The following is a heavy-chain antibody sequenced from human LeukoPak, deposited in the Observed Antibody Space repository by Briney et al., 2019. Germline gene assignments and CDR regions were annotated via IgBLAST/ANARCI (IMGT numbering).Heavy chain of an antibody. CDR1: GFTFSTYG. V-gene: IGHV3-33*03. Sequence: GGSLRLSCAASGFTFSTYGMHWVRQAPGKGLEWVSDIWYNGNTYYADSVKGRFTISRDNAKNSLYLQMNSLRAEDTALYYCAKDIYPGIVVVFDYWGQGTLVTVSS. J-gene: IGHJ4*02. CDR2: IWYNGNT. D-gene: IGHD3-22*01. CDR3: AKDIYPGIVVVFDY.